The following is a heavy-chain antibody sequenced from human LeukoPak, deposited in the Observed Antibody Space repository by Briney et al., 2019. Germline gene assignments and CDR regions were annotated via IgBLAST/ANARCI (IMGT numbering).Heavy chain of an antibody. CDR3: ARASIAAGGRNSLFDY. CDR2: IYSGGST. CDR1: GFTVSSNY. Sequence: PGGSLRLSCAASGFTVSSNYMSWVRQAPGKGLEWVSVIYSGGSTYYADSVKGRFTISRDNSKNTLYLQMNSLRAEDTAVYYCARASIAAGGRNSLFDYRGQGTLVTVSS. J-gene: IGHJ4*02. V-gene: IGHV3-53*01. D-gene: IGHD6-13*01.